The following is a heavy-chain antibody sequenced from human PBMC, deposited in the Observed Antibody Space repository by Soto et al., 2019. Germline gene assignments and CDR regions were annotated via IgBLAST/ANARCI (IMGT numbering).Heavy chain of an antibody. CDR1: GYTFTSYY. V-gene: IGHV1-46*01. CDR3: ARTHPTRNADHDAFDI. D-gene: IGHD1-1*01. J-gene: IGHJ3*02. Sequence: QVQLVQSGAEVKKHGASVKVSCKASGYTFTSYYMHWVRQAPGQGLELLGIINPIGGSTSYAQKYQGRVTMTRDTPTSSVYMELSSVGSEDTAVYYCARTHPTRNADHDAFDIWGPGTMVTVSS. CDR2: INPIGGST.